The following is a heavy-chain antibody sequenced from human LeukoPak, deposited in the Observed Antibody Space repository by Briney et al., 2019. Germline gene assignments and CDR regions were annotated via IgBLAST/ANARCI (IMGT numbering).Heavy chain of an antibody. CDR3: ARQPYYYYYGMDV. CDR2: IYSGGST. CDR1: GFTFSSYA. Sequence: PGGSLRLSCAASGFTFSSYAMSWVRQAPGKGLEWVSVIYSGGSTYYADSVKGRFTISRDNSKNTLYLQMNSLRAEDTAAYYCARQPYYYYYGMDVWGQGTTVTVSS. J-gene: IGHJ6*02. V-gene: IGHV3-66*04.